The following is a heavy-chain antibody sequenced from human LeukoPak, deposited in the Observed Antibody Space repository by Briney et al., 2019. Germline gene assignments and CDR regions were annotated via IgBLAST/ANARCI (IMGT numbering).Heavy chain of an antibody. CDR3: ARDNTMVRGVIIPYYYYYGMDV. D-gene: IGHD3-10*01. CDR2: INPSGGST. V-gene: IGHV1-46*01. Sequence: ASVKVSCKASGYTFTSYGISWVRQAPGQGLEWMGIINPSGGSTSYAQKFQGRVTMTRDTSTSTVYMELSSLRSEDTAVYYCARDNTMVRGVIIPYYYYYGMDVWGQGTTVTVSS. CDR1: GYTFTSYG. J-gene: IGHJ6*02.